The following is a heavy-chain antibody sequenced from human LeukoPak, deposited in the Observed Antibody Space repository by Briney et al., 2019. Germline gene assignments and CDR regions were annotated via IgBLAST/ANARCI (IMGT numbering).Heavy chain of an antibody. V-gene: IGHV1-8*03. D-gene: IGHD3-9*01. CDR1: GYTFTNYD. CDR2: MNPNSGNT. Sequence: ASVKVSCKASGYTFTNYDINWVRQATGQGLEWMGWMNPNSGNTGYAQKFQGRVTITRNTSISTAYMELSSLRSEDTAVYYCARGGILTGYYSDYWGQGTLVTVSS. J-gene: IGHJ4*02. CDR3: ARGGILTGYYSDY.